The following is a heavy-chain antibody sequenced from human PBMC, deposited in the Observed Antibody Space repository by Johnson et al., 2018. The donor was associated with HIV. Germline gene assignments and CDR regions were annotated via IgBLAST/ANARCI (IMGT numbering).Heavy chain of an antibody. CDR2: ISYDGINK. V-gene: IGHV3-30-3*01. J-gene: IGHJ3*01. D-gene: IGHD4-23*01. Sequence: QVQLVESGGGVVQPGRSLRLSCAASGFTFSTYAMHWVRQAPGKGLEWVTIISYDGINKYYADSVKGRFTISRDNSKDTLYLQMHSLRPEDTARYYCARDPPYGCNPSAFDVWGQGTMVTVSS. CDR3: ARDPPYGCNPSAFDV. CDR1: GFTFSTYA.